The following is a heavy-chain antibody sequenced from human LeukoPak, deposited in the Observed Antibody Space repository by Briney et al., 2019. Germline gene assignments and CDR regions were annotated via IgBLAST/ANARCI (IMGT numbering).Heavy chain of an antibody. CDR3: ARQKVTEPMDV. V-gene: IGHV3-21*01. J-gene: IGHJ6*03. CDR2: ISSSSSYI. D-gene: IGHD1-14*01. CDR1: GFTFSSYS. Sequence: GGSLRLSCAASGFTFSSYSMNWVRQAPGKGLEWVSSISSSSSYIYYADSVKGRFTISRDNAKNSLYLQMNSLRAEDTAVYYCARQKVTEPMDVWGKGTTVTVSS.